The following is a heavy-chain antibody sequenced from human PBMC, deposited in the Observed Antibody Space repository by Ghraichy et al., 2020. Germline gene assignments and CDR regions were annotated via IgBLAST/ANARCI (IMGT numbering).Heavy chain of an antibody. J-gene: IGHJ5*02. Sequence: GGSLRLSCAASGFTVSSNYMSWVRQAPGKGLEWVSVIYSGGSTYYADSVKGRFTISRDNSKNTLYLQMNSLRAEDTAVYYCARERSVPAAPKGVDNWFDPWGHGTLVTVSS. CDR2: IYSGGST. CDR3: ARERSVPAAPKGVDNWFDP. D-gene: IGHD2-2*01. CDR1: GFTVSSNY. V-gene: IGHV3-53*01.